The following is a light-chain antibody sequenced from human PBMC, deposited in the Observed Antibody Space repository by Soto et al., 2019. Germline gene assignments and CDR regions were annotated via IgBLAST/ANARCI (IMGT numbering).Light chain of an antibody. CDR3: TSYTSDRSVI. Sequence: QSALTQPASVSGSPGQSVTISCTGTSSDIGSYRYVSWYQQRPGKAPKLLIHDVTNRPSGVSDRFSGSKSGNTASLTISGLQDEDEADYYCTSYTSDRSVIFGGGTKVTVL. V-gene: IGLV2-14*03. J-gene: IGLJ2*01. CDR1: SSDIGSYRY. CDR2: DVT.